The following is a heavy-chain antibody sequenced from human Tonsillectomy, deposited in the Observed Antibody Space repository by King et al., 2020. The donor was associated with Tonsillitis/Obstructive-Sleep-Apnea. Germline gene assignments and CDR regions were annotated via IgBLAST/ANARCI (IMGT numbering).Heavy chain of an antibody. CDR3: AAVLGLTRFDP. Sequence: QLVQSGPEVKKPGTSVKVSCKASGFTFTSSAVQWGRQARGQRLEWIGWIVVGSGNTNYAQKYQERVTITRDMSTSTAYMGLSSLRSEDTPVYYCAAVLGLTRFDPWGQGTLGTVSS. J-gene: IGHJ5*02. CDR2: IVVGSGNT. V-gene: IGHV1-58*01. CDR1: GFTFTSSA. D-gene: IGHD1-14*01.